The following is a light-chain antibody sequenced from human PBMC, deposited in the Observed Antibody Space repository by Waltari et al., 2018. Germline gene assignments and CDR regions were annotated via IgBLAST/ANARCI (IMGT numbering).Light chain of an antibody. J-gene: IGLJ2*01. CDR3: TSYTSTNTVI. Sequence: QSALTQPASVSGSPGQSITISCTGTSGDIGGYHYVSWYQQHPGKAPNIMIYDVTRWPSGCSNRFAGPQSGNTASLTISGLQAEDEADYYCTSYTSTNTVIFGGGTKVTV. V-gene: IGLV2-14*03. CDR2: DVT. CDR1: SGDIGGYHY.